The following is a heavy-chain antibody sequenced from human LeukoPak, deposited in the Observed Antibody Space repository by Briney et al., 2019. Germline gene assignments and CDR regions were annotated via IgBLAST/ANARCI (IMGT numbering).Heavy chain of an antibody. Sequence: PSETLSLTCAVYGGSFSGYYWSWIRQPPGKGLEWIGEINHSGSTNYNPSLKSRVTISVDTSKNQFSLKLSSVTAADTAVYYCARGGSPSYYYYYGMDVWGQGTTVTVSS. V-gene: IGHV4-34*01. CDR3: ARGGSPSYYYYYGMDV. J-gene: IGHJ6*02. D-gene: IGHD2-2*03. CDR2: INHSGST. CDR1: GGSFSGYY.